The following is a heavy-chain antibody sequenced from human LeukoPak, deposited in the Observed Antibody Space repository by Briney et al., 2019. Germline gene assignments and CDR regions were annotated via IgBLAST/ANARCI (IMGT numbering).Heavy chain of an antibody. Sequence: SGGSLRLSCAASGFNFSIHWMHWVRQAPGKGLIWFSRTNSDGSSTIYADSVKGRFTVSRDNAKNTVYLQMNSLRVEDTAVYYCARIVRYGSAPLYSFGLDVWGQGTTVIVSS. V-gene: IGHV3-74*01. J-gene: IGHJ6*02. CDR2: TNSDGSST. CDR1: GFNFSIHW. D-gene: IGHD3-10*01. CDR3: ARIVRYGSAPLYSFGLDV.